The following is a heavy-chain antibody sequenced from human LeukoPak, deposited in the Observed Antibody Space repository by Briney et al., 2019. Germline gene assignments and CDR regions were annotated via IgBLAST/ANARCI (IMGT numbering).Heavy chain of an antibody. J-gene: IGHJ3*02. CDR1: GYTLTELS. D-gene: IGHD1-26*01. V-gene: IGHV1-24*01. Sequence: GASVKVSCKVSGYTLTELSMHWVRQAPGKGLEWMGGFDPEDGETIYAQKFQGRVTMTEDTSTDTAYMELSSPRSEDTAVYYCATGIVGVAAFDIWGQGTMVTVSS. CDR3: ATGIVGVAAFDI. CDR2: FDPEDGET.